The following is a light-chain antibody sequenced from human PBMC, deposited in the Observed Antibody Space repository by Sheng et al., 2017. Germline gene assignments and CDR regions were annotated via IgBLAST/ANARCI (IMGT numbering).Light chain of an antibody. CDR3: QQTYTTPRT. CDR1: QGISSA. Sequence: AIQLTQSPSSLSASVGDRVTITCRASQGISSALAWYQQKPGKAPKLLIYDASGLESGVPLRFSGSGSGTDFTLTISSLQPEDFATYYCQQTYTTPRTFGQGTKVEIK. CDR2: DAS. V-gene: IGKV1-13*02. J-gene: IGKJ1*01.